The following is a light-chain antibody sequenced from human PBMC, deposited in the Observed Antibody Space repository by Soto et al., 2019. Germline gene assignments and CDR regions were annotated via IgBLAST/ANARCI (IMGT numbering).Light chain of an antibody. V-gene: IGKV1-39*01. CDR3: QQSYSNPLSIT. CDR2: AAS. J-gene: IGKJ5*01. Sequence: IRLHQPPASFLAGVGDRVTITCQAIQNFSSYLNWYQQKPGKAPKLLIYAASSLQSGVPSRFSGSGSGTDFTLTISSLQPEDFVTYYCQQSYSNPLSITFGHGVLLEV. CDR1: QNFSSY.